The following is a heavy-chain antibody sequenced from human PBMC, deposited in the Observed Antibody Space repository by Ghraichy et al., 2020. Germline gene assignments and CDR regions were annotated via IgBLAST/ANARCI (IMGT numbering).Heavy chain of an antibody. CDR2: IYTTGST. J-gene: IGHJ6*02. CDR3: ARAAWEPLTRNYYELDV. V-gene: IGHV4-4*07. D-gene: IGHD1-14*01. CDR1: GGSISSYY. Sequence: SQTLSLTCTVSGGSISSYYWYWIRQPAGKGLEWIGRIYTTGSTDYNPSLESRVTMSVDTSKKQISLEVRSVSAADTAVYYCARAAWEPLTRNYYELDVWGQGTTVTVSS.